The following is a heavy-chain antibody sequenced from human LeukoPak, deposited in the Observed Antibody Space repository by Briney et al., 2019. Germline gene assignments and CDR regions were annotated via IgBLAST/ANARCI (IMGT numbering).Heavy chain of an antibody. CDR3: ASRIQLWLDAFDI. Sequence: PGGSLRLSCAASGFTLSDYYMSWIRQAPGKGLEWVSYISSSGSTIYYADSVKGRFTISRDNAKNSLYLQMNSLRAEDTAVYYCASRIQLWLDAFDIWGQGTMVTVSS. D-gene: IGHD5-18*01. J-gene: IGHJ3*02. V-gene: IGHV3-11*04. CDR2: ISSSGSTI. CDR1: GFTLSDYY.